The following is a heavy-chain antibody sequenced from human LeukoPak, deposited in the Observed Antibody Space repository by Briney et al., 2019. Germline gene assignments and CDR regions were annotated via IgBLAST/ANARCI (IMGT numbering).Heavy chain of an antibody. J-gene: IGHJ4*02. CDR2: ISWNSGSI. D-gene: IGHD6-6*01. Sequence: GRSLRLSCAASGFTFDDYAMHWVRQAPGKCLEWVSGISWNSGSIGYADSVKGRFTISRDNAKNSLYLQMNSLRAEDTALYYCAKGLYSSSSVSDYWGQGTLVTVSS. CDR1: GFTFDDYA. CDR3: AKGLYSSSSVSDY. V-gene: IGHV3-9*01.